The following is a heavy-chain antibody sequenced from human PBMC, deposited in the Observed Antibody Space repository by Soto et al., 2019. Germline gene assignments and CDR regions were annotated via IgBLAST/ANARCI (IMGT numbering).Heavy chain of an antibody. CDR3: ARLDYGDYDMGG. J-gene: IGHJ4*02. CDR1: GFTFSSYG. Sequence: AGVSLRLSXAASGFTFSSYGMHWVRQAPGKGLEWVAVIWYDGSNNYYADSVKGRFTISRDNSKNTLYLQMNSLRAEDTAVYYCARLDYGDYDMGGWGQGTLVTVSS. D-gene: IGHD4-17*01. V-gene: IGHV3-33*01. CDR2: IWYDGSNN.